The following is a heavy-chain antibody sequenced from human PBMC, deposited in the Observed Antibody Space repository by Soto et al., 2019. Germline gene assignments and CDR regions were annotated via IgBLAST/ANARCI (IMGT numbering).Heavy chain of an antibody. CDR3: VRDRPHNWFDP. CDR2: ISWNSGSI. Sequence: GGSLRLSCTASGFTFSRYAMSWVRQAPGKGLEWVSGISWNSGSIGYADSVKGRFTISRDNAKNSLYLQMNSLRAEDTALYYCVRDRPHNWFDPWGQGTLVNVSS. CDR1: GFTFSRYA. V-gene: IGHV3-9*01. J-gene: IGHJ5*02.